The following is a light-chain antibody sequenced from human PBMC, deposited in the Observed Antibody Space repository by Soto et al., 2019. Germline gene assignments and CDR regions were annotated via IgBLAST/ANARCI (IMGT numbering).Light chain of an antibody. V-gene: IGKV3-20*01. J-gene: IGKJ5*01. CDR2: GAS. CDR3: QQYGTATIT. CDR1: QTVSSY. Sequence: ENVLTQSPGTLSLSPGERATLSCRASQTVSSYLTWYQQRPGQAPRLLISGASRRATGIPDRFSGIGSGTDFTLTISRLEPEDFALYYCQQYGTATITFGQGTRLEIK.